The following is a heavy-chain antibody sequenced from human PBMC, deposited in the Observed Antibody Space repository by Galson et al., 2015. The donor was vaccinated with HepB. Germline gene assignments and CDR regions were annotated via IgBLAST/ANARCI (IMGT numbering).Heavy chain of an antibody. D-gene: IGHD5-18*01. Sequence: SETLSLTCSVSGGSISGSNSYWAWILQPPGKGLEWIGSIYYSGDPHYNPSLKSRVTISVDPSKDQFSLHLSSVTAADTAVYYCARHVDTVMGGPYYFDFWGQGALVTVSS. CDR3: ARHVDTVMGGPYYFDF. CDR1: GGSISGSNSY. V-gene: IGHV4-39*01. CDR2: IYYSGDP. J-gene: IGHJ4*02.